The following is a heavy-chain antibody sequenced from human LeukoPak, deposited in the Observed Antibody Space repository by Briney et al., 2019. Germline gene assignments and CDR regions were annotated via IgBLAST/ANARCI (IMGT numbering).Heavy chain of an antibody. J-gene: IGHJ3*02. Sequence: SETLSLTCTVSGGSISSYYWSWIRKPPGKGLEWIGYIYYSGSTNYNPSLKRQVTISVDTSKNQFSLKLSSVTAADTAVYYCARAPRGKRGAFDIWGQGTMVTVSS. V-gene: IGHV4-59*01. CDR3: ARAPRGKRGAFDI. CDR1: GGSISSYY. D-gene: IGHD1-1*01. CDR2: IYYSGST.